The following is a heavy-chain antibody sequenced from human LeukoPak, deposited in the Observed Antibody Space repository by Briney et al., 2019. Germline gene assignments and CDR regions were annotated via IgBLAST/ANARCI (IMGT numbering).Heavy chain of an antibody. V-gene: IGHV3-66*02. D-gene: IGHD3-22*01. CDR2: IYSGGST. J-gene: IGHJ4*02. Sequence: GGSLRLSCAASGFTVSSNYMSWVRQAPGKGLEWVSVIYSGGSTYYADSVKGRFTISRDNSTNTLYLQMNSLRAEDTAVYYCARAAVGYDSSGYFPFDYWGQGTLVTVSS. CDR1: GFTVSSNY. CDR3: ARAAVGYDSSGYFPFDY.